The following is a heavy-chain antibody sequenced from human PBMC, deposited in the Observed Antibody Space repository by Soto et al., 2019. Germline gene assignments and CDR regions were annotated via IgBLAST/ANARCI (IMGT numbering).Heavy chain of an antibody. CDR3: ARRGSAVSVATGFDP. J-gene: IGHJ5*02. V-gene: IGHV4-39*01. Sequence: XXTLSLPYTVSGGSIRTSTDFWDSIRQPPGKGLEWIGSIYYIGNTYYNPSLKSRVTISIDTSENQFSLRLNSVTEADTAVYFCARRGSAVSVATGFDPWGQGTPVTVS. CDR2: IYYIGNT. D-gene: IGHD1-1*01. CDR1: GGSIRTSTDF.